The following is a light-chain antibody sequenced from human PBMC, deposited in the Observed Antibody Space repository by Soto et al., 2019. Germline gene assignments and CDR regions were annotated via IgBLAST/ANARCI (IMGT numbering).Light chain of an antibody. V-gene: IGKV3-15*01. CDR3: QQYNNWPGT. Sequence: EIVMTQSPATLSVSPGERASLSCRASQSVSSNLAWYQQKPGQAPRLLIQRASTRATGIPARFSGSGSGTEFTLTISSLQSEDFAVYFCQQYNNWPGTFGQGTKVDIK. CDR1: QSVSSN. CDR2: RAS. J-gene: IGKJ1*01.